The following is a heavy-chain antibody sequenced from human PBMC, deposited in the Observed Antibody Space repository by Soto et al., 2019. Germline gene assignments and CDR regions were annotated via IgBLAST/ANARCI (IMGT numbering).Heavy chain of an antibody. CDR1: GYTFTSYA. J-gene: IGHJ3*02. D-gene: IGHD3-10*01. CDR2: INAGNGNT. Sequence: ASVKVSCKASGYTFTSYAMHWVRQAPGQRLEWMGWINAGNGNTKYSQKFQGRVTITRDTSASTAYMELSSLRSEDTAVYYCARDITMVRGVITDAFDIRGQGTMVTVSS. CDR3: ARDITMVRGVITDAFDI. V-gene: IGHV1-3*01.